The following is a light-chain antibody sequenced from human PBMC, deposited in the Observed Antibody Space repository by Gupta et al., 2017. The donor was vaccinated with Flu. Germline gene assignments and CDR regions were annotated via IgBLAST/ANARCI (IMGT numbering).Light chain of an antibody. CDR1: SSDVGGYNY. Sequence: QSALTQPASVSGSPGQSITISCTGTSSDVGGYNYVSWYQQHPGKAPKLMIYEVSNRPSGVSNRFSGSKSGNTASLTISGLQAEDEADYYCSSYTSSSTGVLGTGTKVTVL. V-gene: IGLV2-14*01. CDR3: SSYTSSSTGV. J-gene: IGLJ1*01. CDR2: EVS.